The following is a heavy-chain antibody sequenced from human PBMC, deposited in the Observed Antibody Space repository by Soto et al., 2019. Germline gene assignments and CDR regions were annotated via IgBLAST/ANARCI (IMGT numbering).Heavy chain of an antibody. V-gene: IGHV4-31*03. CDR2: IYYSGST. CDR1: DGSISSGGYY. D-gene: IGHD4-4*01. Sequence: QVQLQESGPGLVKPSQTLSLTCTVSDGSISSGGYYWSWIRQHPGKGLEWIGYIYYSGSTYYNPSLKSRVTISVDTSKNQFFLKLSSVTAADTAVYYCAREEYSEGASDIWGQGTMVTVSS. J-gene: IGHJ3*02. CDR3: AREEYSEGASDI.